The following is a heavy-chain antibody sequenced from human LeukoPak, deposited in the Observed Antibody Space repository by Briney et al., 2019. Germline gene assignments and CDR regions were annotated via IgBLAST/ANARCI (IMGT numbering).Heavy chain of an antibody. D-gene: IGHD4-23*01. CDR1: GITFSASG. CDR3: AKDKGNYYFDY. Sequence: GGSLRLSCVASGITFSASGMHWVRQAPGKGLEWVAFIRSDGSNKYYADSVKGRFTISRDDSKNTLYLQMNSLRAEDTAVYYCAKDKGNYYFDYWGQGTLVTVSS. J-gene: IGHJ4*02. CDR2: IRSDGSNK. V-gene: IGHV3-30*02.